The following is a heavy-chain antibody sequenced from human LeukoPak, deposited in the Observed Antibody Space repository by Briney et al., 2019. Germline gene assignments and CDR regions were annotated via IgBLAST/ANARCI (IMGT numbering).Heavy chain of an antibody. V-gene: IGHV1-58*01. Sequence: SVKVSCKASGFTFTSSAVQWVRQARGQRLEWIGWIVVGSGNTNYAQKFQERVSITRDMSTSTAYMELSSLRSEDTAVYYCAAATLGFGELKDYYYGMDVWGQGTTVTVSS. CDR3: AAATLGFGELKDYYYGMDV. D-gene: IGHD3-10*01. CDR2: IVVGSGNT. J-gene: IGHJ6*02. CDR1: GFTFTSSA.